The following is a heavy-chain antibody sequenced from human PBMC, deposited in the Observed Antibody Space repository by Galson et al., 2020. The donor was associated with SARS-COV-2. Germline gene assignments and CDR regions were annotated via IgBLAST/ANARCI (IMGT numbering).Heavy chain of an antibody. V-gene: IGHV1-24*01. Sequence: ASVKVSCKVSGYSLSELSMHWVRLSRGKGFEWMGGFDPEDGEPVFAQKFQGRLTLTGDTSRDTAYMQLSNLRSEDTAVYYCATLGPTVADYFFDYWGQGTLLTVSS. CDR2: FDPEDGEP. D-gene: IGHD6-19*01. CDR1: GYSLSELS. J-gene: IGHJ4*02. CDR3: ATLGPTVADYFFDY.